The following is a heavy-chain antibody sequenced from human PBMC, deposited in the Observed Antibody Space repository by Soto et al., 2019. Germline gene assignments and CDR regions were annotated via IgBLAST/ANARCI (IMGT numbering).Heavy chain of an antibody. Sequence: PSETLSLTCTVSGGSISSSSYYWGWIRQPPGKGLEWIGSIYYSGSTYYNPSLKSRVTISVDTSKNQFSLKLSSVTAADTAVYYCARRGSSSWYGYWGQGTLVTVCS. D-gene: IGHD6-13*01. CDR3: ARRGSSSWYGY. J-gene: IGHJ4*02. CDR1: GGSISSSSYY. V-gene: IGHV4-39*01. CDR2: IYYSGST.